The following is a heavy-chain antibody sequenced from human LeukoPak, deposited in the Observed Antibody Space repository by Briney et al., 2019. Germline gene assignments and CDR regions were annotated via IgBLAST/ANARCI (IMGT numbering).Heavy chain of an antibody. CDR2: IYHSGNT. V-gene: IGHV4-39*01. J-gene: IGHJ5*02. CDR3: AYYDAGRWFDP. D-gene: IGHD3-22*01. CDR1: GGYINSGSYY. Sequence: SETLSLTCTASGGYINSGSYYWGWIRQSPGKGLEWIGNIYHSGNTHCNPSLKSRLTISVDTSRNQFSLRLSSVTAADTAVYYCAYYDAGRWFDPWGQGTLVTVSP.